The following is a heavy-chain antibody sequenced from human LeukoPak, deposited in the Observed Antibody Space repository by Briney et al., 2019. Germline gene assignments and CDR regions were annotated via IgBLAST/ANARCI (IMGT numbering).Heavy chain of an antibody. CDR1: GGSISSGSYY. CDR2: IYTSGST. Sequence: TLSLTCTVSGGSISSGSYYWSWIRQPAGKGLEWIGRIYTSGSTNYNPSLKSRVTMSVDTSKNQFSLKLTSVTDADTAVYYCARVGCSSTNCYGNYYMDVWGKGTTVTVS. D-gene: IGHD2-2*01. CDR3: ARVGCSSTNCYGNYYMDV. J-gene: IGHJ6*03. V-gene: IGHV4-61*02.